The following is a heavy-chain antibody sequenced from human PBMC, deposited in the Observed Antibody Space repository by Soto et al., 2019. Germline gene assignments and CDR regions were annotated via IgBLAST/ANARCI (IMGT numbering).Heavy chain of an antibody. D-gene: IGHD2-8*02. CDR1: GYTFTSYG. V-gene: IGHV1-18*01. J-gene: IGHJ3*02. Sequence: GASVKVSCKASGYTFTSYGISWVRQAPGQGLEWMGWISAYNGNTNYAQKLQGRVTMTTDTSTSTAYMELRSLRSDDTAVYYCAREVGGVGREAYDSWSQGAMVTVSS. CDR2: ISAYNGNT. CDR3: AREVGGVGREAYDS.